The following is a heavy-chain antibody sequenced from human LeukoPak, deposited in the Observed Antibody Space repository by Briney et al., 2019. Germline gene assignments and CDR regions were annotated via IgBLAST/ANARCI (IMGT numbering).Heavy chain of an antibody. D-gene: IGHD2-8*01. CDR2: IWYDGSNK. CDR3: VRNRVVVPNGDWFDS. J-gene: IGHJ5*01. Sequence: GGSLRLSCAASGFTFSNYGMHWVRQAPGKGLEWVAVIWYDGSNKYYADSVKGRFTISRDNSKNTLYLQMNGLSAEDTAVYYCVRNRVVVPNGDWFDSWGRGTLVTVSS. V-gene: IGHV3-33*01. CDR1: GFTFSNYG.